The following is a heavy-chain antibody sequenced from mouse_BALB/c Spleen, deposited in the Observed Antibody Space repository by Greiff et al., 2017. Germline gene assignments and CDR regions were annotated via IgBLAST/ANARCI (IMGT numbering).Heavy chain of an antibody. CDR3: ARYDGYYPYYFDY. J-gene: IGHJ2*01. CDR2: INPSTGYT. Sequence: VKLQESGAELAKPGASVKMSCKASGYTFTSYWMHWVKQRPGQGLEWIGYINPSTGYTEYNQKFKDKATLTADKSSSTAYMQLSSLTSEDSAVYYCARYDGYYPYYFDYGGQGTTLTVSS. CDR1: GYTFTSYW. D-gene: IGHD2-3*01. V-gene: IGHV1-7*01.